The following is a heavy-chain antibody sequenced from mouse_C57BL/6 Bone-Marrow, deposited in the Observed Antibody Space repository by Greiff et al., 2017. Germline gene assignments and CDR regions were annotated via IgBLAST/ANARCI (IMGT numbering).Heavy chain of an antibody. V-gene: IGHV1-61*01. CDR3: AKSYWYFDV. CDR1: GYTFTSSW. CDR2: IYPSDSET. J-gene: IGHJ1*03. Sequence: VQLQQPGAELVRPGSSVKLSCKASGYTFTSSWLDWVKQRPGQGLEWIGNIYPSDSETHYNQKFKDKATLTVAKSSSTAYMQLSSLTSEDSAVYYCAKSYWYFDVWGTGTTVTVSS.